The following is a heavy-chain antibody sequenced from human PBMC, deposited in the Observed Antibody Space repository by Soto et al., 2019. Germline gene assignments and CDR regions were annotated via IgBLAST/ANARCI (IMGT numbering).Heavy chain of an antibody. V-gene: IGHV4-34*01. CDR1: GGSFSGYY. CDR3: ARVVVVVPAARYVMDV. Sequence: QVQLQQWGAGLLKPSETLSLTCAVYGGSFSGYYWSWIRQPPGKGLVWIGEINHSGSTNYNPSLKSRVTISVDTSKNQFSLQLRAVTAADTAVYYCARVVVVVPAARYVMDVWGQGTTVTVSS. CDR2: INHSGST. J-gene: IGHJ6*02. D-gene: IGHD2-2*01.